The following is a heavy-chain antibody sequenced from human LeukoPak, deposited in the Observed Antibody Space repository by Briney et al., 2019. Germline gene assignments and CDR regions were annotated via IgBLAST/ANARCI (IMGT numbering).Heavy chain of an antibody. Sequence: GGSLRLSCAASGFIFSSYSTNWVRQAPGKGLEWVSYISSSSSTIYYADSVKGRFTISRDNAKNSLYLQMNSLRAEDTAIYYCAKDRHCNSTSCYGSIDYWGQGTLVTVSS. D-gene: IGHD2-2*01. V-gene: IGHV3-48*01. CDR2: ISSSSSTI. CDR1: GFIFSSYS. CDR3: AKDRHCNSTSCYGSIDY. J-gene: IGHJ4*02.